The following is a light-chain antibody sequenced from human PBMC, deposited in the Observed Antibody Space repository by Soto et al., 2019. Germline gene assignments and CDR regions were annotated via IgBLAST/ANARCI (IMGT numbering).Light chain of an antibody. CDR1: QSISNY. CDR2: AAS. CDR3: QQSYSTPHT. V-gene: IGKV1-39*01. J-gene: IGKJ3*01. Sequence: DIQMTQSPSSLSASVGDRVTITCRASQSISNYLNWYQQKPGKAPKPLIYAASNLQSGVPSRFSGSGSGTDFTLTISSLQPDDFAAYYCQQSYSTPHTFGPG.